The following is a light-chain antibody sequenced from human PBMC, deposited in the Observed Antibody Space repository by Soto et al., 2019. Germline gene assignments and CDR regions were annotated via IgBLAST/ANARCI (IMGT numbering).Light chain of an antibody. Sequence: SALTQPPSASETPGQTVSISCSGSNSNIASNTVNWYQHLPGTAPKLLIYYNNQRPSGVPDRFSGSKSGTSASLAISGLQSEDESDYYCAAWDDTLKRYVFGTGTKLTVL. CDR1: NSNIASNT. V-gene: IGLV1-44*01. CDR2: YNN. CDR3: AAWDDTLKRYV. J-gene: IGLJ1*01.